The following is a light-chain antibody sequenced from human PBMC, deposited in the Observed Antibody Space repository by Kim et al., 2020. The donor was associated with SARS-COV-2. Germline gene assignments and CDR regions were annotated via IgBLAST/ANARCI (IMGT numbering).Light chain of an antibody. V-gene: IGKV1-9*01. J-gene: IGKJ5*01. CDR1: QGISNY. Sequence: IQLTQSPSSLSASIGDRVTITCQASQGISNYLAWYQQKPGKAPKFLIYAASTLASGVPSRFSGSGSGTEFSLTISSLQPEDFATYYCQQLKSHPPITFGQGTRLEIK. CDR3: QQLKSHPPIT. CDR2: AAS.